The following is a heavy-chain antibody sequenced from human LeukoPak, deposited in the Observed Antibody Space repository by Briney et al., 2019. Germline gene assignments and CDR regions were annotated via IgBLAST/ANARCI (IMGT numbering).Heavy chain of an antibody. CDR3: AREPVLLWFGELFGGPDY. V-gene: IGHV3-21*01. CDR2: ISSSSSYI. CDR1: GFTFSSYS. J-gene: IGHJ4*02. Sequence: TGGSLRLSCAASGFTFSSYSMNWVRQAPGKGLEWVSSISSSSSYIYYADSVKGRFTISRDNAKNSLYLQMNSLRAEDTAVYYCAREPVLLWFGELFGGPDYWGQGTLVTVPS. D-gene: IGHD3-10*01.